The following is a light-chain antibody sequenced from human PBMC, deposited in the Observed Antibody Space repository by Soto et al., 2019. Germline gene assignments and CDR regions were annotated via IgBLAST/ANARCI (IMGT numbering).Light chain of an antibody. Sequence: IVLTQSPGILSLSPGERATLSCRASQSVSNNFLAWYQQKPGQAPRLLIYGASTRATDVPDRFSGSGSGTDFTLTISGLEPEDFAVYYCQQYGTSPGTFGQGTKVDIK. V-gene: IGKV3-20*01. CDR1: QSVSNNF. J-gene: IGKJ1*01. CDR2: GAS. CDR3: QQYGTSPGT.